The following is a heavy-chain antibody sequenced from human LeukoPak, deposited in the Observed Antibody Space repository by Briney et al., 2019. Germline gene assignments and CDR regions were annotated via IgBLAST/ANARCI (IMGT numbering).Heavy chain of an antibody. J-gene: IGHJ6*03. CDR2: ISYSSTSI. CDR3: ARHYYDSRYPTSGYYMDV. Sequence: GGSLRLSCAASGSTFSNYHMNWVRQAPGKGLEWVSSISYSSTSIDYADSVKGRFTISRDNAKNSLYLQMNSLRAEDTALYYCARHYYDSRYPTSGYYMDVWGKGTTVTVSS. D-gene: IGHD3-22*01. CDR1: GSTFSNYH. V-gene: IGHV3-21*04.